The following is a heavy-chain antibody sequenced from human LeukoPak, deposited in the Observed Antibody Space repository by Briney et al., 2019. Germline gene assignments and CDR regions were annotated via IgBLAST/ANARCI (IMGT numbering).Heavy chain of an antibody. Sequence: ASVKVSCKASGYTFTSYGISWVRQAPGQGLEWMGWISGNNGNTNYAQKFQGRVTMTTDTSTSTAYMELRSLRSDDTAVYYCARDEGIVLMVYAISPQHFDYWGQGTLVTVSS. V-gene: IGHV1-18*01. CDR1: GYTFTSYG. D-gene: IGHD2-8*01. CDR2: ISGNNGNT. CDR3: ARDEGIVLMVYAISPQHFDY. J-gene: IGHJ4*02.